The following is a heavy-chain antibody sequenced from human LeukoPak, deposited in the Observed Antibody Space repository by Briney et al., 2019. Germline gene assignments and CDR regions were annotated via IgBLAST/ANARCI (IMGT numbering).Heavy chain of an antibody. Sequence: PGGSLRLSCAVSGITVSRNYMSWVRQAPGKGLEWVSVIHSGGNIYCADSVTGRFTVSRDNSKNTVSLQMNSLRAGDTAVYYCVGATGFGYWGQGTLVTVSS. CDR2: IHSGGNI. D-gene: IGHD4-17*01. CDR3: VGATGFGY. CDR1: GITVSRNY. V-gene: IGHV3-66*01. J-gene: IGHJ4*02.